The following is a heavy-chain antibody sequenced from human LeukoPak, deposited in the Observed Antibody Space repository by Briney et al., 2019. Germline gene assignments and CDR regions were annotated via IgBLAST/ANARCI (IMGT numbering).Heavy chain of an antibody. CDR1: GFTFSSYW. Sequence: PGGSLRLSCAASGFTFSSYWMSWVRQAPGKGLEWVANLKQDGSEKYYVDSVKGRFTISRDNAKNSLYLQMNSLRAEDTAVYYCARDGAIWDILTGYQYYFDYWGQGTLVTVSS. V-gene: IGHV3-7*01. CDR3: ARDGAIWDILTGYQYYFDY. CDR2: LKQDGSEK. J-gene: IGHJ4*02. D-gene: IGHD3-9*01.